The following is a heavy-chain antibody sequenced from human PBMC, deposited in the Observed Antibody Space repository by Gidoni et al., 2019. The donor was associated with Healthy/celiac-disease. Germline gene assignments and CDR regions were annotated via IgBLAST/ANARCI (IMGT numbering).Heavy chain of an antibody. CDR1: GGTFSSYA. J-gene: IGHJ4*02. CDR3: ASRPITKAAAGHLDY. CDR2: IIPIFGTA. D-gene: IGHD6-13*01. V-gene: IGHV1-69*01. Sequence: QVQLVQSGAEVKKPGSSVKVSCNASGGTFSSYAISWVRQAPGQGLEWMGGIIPIFGTANYAQKFQGRVTITADESTSTAYMELSSLRSEDTAVYYCASRPITKAAAGHLDYWGQGTLVTVSS.